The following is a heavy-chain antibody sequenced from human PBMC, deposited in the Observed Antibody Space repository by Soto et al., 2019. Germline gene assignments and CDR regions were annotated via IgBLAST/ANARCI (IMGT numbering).Heavy chain of an antibody. CDR1: GGIFSGHV. CDR2: IIPVVGTP. CDR3: ARDRDYYYQSSAYYRFDN. V-gene: IGHV1-69*13. D-gene: IGHD3-10*01. J-gene: IGHJ4*02. Sequence: GASVKVSCKDSGGIFSGHVVSWVRQVPGQGLEWMGGIIPVVGTPKYAQKFQGRLTITADESTTTVQMQLSSLRSEDTAVYYCARDRDYYYQSSAYYRFDNWGQGTLVTVSS.